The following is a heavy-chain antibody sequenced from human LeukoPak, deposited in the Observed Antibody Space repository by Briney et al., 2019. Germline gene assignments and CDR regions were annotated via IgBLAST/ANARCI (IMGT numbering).Heavy chain of an antibody. V-gene: IGHV4-31*11. CDR3: ARANGATGYSSSWFEDLNGFPIYFDY. J-gene: IGHJ4*02. CDR2: IYYSGSP. D-gene: IGHD6-13*01. CDR1: GVSIRSAGYS. Sequence: PSQTLSLTCGVSGVSIRSAGYSYYWIRQLQGKGLEWIGHIYYSGSPSYNPSLKSRVAISMDTSHNHISLNITSVTDADTAVYYCARANGATGYSSSWFEDLNGFPIYFDYWGQGTLVTVSS.